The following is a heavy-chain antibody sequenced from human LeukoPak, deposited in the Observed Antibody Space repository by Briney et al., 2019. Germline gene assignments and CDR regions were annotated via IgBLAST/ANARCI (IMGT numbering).Heavy chain of an antibody. D-gene: IGHD4-23*01. V-gene: IGHV3-21*04. J-gene: IGHJ4*02. CDR2: ISSSSYI. Sequence: GGSLRLSCAASGFTFSSYSMNWVRQAPGKGLEWVSSISSSSYIYYADSVKGRFTISRDNSKNTLYLQMNSLRAEDTAMYYCARWRGNSYDFWGQGTLVTVSS. CDR3: ARWRGNSYDF. CDR1: GFTFSSYS.